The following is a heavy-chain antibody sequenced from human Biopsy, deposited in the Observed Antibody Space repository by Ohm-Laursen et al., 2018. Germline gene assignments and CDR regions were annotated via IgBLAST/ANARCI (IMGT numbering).Heavy chain of an antibody. D-gene: IGHD4-11*01. CDR1: GFTFSSYY. CDR3: ARGGFFAYSTFDY. V-gene: IGHV3-74*01. Sequence: ETLSLTCAASGFTFSSYYMHWVRQAPGKGLLWVSRIKRDGTTTDYAESVKGRFTISRDNAKNTPYLQMNSLRAEDTAVYYCARGGFFAYSTFDYWDQGALVTVSS. J-gene: IGHJ4*02. CDR2: IKRDGTTT.